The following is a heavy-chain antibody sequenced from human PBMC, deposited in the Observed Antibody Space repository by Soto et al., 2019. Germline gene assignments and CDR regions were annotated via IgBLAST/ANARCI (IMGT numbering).Heavy chain of an antibody. J-gene: IGHJ6*02. CDR3: ARGVSSGWYYYCYGTDC. CDR2: IYYSGST. Sequence: SETLSLTCTVSGGSISSGDYYWSWIRQPPGKGLEWIGYIYYSGSTYYNPSLKSRVTISLDTSKNQFSMKLSSVTAADTAVYYSARGVSSGWYYYCYGTDCWGQGTTVTVSS. V-gene: IGHV4-30-4*01. CDR1: GGSISSGDYY. D-gene: IGHD6-19*01.